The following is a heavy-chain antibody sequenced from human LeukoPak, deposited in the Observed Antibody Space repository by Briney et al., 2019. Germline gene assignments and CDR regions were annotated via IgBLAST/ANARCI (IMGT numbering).Heavy chain of an antibody. V-gene: IGHV4-61*02. Sequence: PSQTLSLTCTVSGGSISSGSYYWSWIRQPAGKGLEWIGCIYTSGSTNYNPSLKSRVTISVDTSKNQFSLKLSSVTAADTAVYYCARLDSSGYYYEFDYWGQGTLVTVSS. D-gene: IGHD3-22*01. J-gene: IGHJ4*02. CDR2: IYTSGST. CDR3: ARLDSSGYYYEFDY. CDR1: GGSISSGSYY.